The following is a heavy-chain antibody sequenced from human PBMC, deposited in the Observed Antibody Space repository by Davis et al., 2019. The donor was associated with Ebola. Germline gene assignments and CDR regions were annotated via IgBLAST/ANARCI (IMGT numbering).Heavy chain of an antibody. CDR1: GFPFSDYA. Sequence: GESLKISCAASGFPFSDYAMTWVRQAPGKGLEWVSTITDSGSSATSYYTDSVKGRFTISRDNSKNTLFLQMNSLRAEDTAVYYCARGGTVVVVPAAFDYWGQGTLVTVSS. J-gene: IGHJ4*02. D-gene: IGHD2-15*01. CDR2: ITDSGSSATS. CDR3: ARGGTVVVVPAAFDY. V-gene: IGHV3-23*01.